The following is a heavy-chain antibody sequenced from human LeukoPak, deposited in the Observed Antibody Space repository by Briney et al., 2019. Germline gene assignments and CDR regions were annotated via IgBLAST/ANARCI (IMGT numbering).Heavy chain of an antibody. V-gene: IGHV3-48*04. CDR1: GFTFSSYS. CDR3: VRGPTYFDY. Sequence: GGSLRLSCEASGFTFSSYSMDWVRQAPGKGLEWVSYISSSSSTIYYADSVKGRFTISRDNAKNTLHLQMNSLRVDDTAVYYCVRGPTYFDYWGQGVLVTVSS. CDR2: ISSSSSTI. J-gene: IGHJ4*02.